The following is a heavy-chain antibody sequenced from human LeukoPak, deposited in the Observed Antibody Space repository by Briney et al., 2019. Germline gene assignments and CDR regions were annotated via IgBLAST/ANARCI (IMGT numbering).Heavy chain of an antibody. CDR1: GDSITSGSYY. D-gene: IGHD3-10*01. V-gene: IGHV4-61*01. Sequence: PSETLSLTCTVSGDSITSGSYYWSWIRQPPGKALEWIGYIYYDGSTNYNPSLRSRVTISLDTSKNQFSLKLNSVTAADTAVYYCARSRGSGSYYNLNDYWGQGTLVTVSS. J-gene: IGHJ4*02. CDR2: IYYDGST. CDR3: ARSRGSGSYYNLNDY.